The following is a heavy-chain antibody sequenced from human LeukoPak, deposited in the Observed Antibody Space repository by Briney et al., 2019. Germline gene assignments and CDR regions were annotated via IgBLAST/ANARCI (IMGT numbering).Heavy chain of an antibody. Sequence: PGGSLRLSCAASGFTFSSYSMNWVRQAPGKGLEWVSSISSSSSYIYYADSVKGRFTISRDNAKNSLYLQMNSLRAEDTAVYYCARAPGRTTFGDWYFDLWGRGTLVTVSS. J-gene: IGHJ2*01. D-gene: IGHD3-16*01. CDR2: ISSSSSYI. V-gene: IGHV3-21*01. CDR1: GFTFSSYS. CDR3: ARAPGRTTFGDWYFDL.